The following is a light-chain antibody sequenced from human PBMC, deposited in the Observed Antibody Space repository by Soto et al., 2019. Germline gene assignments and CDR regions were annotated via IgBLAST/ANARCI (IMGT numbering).Light chain of an antibody. V-gene: IGLV2-14*03. CDR1: SSDVGGYNY. CDR3: SSYTSSSTQVI. Sequence: QSALTQPASVSGSPGQSITISCTGTSSDVGGYNYVSWYQQHPGKAPNLMIYDVSNRPSGVSNRFSGSKSGNTASLTISGLQAEDEAYYYCSSYTSSSTQVIFGGGPSSPS. CDR2: DVS. J-gene: IGLJ2*01.